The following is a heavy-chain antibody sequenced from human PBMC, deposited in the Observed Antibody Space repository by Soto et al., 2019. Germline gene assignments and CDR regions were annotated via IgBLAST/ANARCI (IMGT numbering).Heavy chain of an antibody. CDR3: ARDTAMVIGDYYYYGIDV. CDR2: IYYSGST. V-gene: IGHV4-59*01. J-gene: IGHJ6*02. Sequence: PSETLSLTCTVSGGSISSYYWSWIRQPPGKGLEWIGYIYYSGSTNYNPSLKSRVTISVDTSKNQFSLKLSSVTAADTAVYYCARDTAMVIGDYYYYGIDVWGQGTKVTVSS. CDR1: GGSISSYY. D-gene: IGHD5-18*01.